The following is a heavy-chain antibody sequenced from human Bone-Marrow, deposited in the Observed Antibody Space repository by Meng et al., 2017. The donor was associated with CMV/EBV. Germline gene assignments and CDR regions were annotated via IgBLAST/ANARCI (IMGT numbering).Heavy chain of an antibody. CDR1: GFTFNTYD. Sequence: GESLKISCAASGFTFNTYDMHWVRQTTGEGLEWVSAIGTTDDTYYPASVKGRFTISRDNAKNSLYLQMNSLRAGDTAVYYCARGGSNSLMDYWGQGTLVTVS. CDR3: ARGGSNSLMDY. J-gene: IGHJ4*02. D-gene: IGHD6-13*01. CDR2: IGTTDDT. V-gene: IGHV3-13*01.